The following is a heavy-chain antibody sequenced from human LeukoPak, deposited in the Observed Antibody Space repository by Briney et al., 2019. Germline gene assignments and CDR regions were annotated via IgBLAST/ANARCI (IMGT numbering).Heavy chain of an antibody. D-gene: IGHD2-2*01. CDR3: AKSVGYLQYQSPPGD. Sequence: PGGSLRLSCAASGFTFDDYTIHWVRQAPGKALEWVSLISWDGGTTYYADSVKGRFTISRDNSKNSLYLQMNSLRTEDTALYYCAKSVGYLQYQSPPGDWGQGTLVTVSS. CDR1: GFTFDDYT. CDR2: ISWDGGTT. J-gene: IGHJ4*02. V-gene: IGHV3-43*01.